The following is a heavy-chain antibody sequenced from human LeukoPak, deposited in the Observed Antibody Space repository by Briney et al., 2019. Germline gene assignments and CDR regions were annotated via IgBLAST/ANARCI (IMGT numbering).Heavy chain of an antibody. D-gene: IGHD4-17*01. Sequence: GGSLRLSCAASGFTFSGHWMHWVRQAPGKGLVWVSRINSDGSSTSYADSVKGRFTISRDNAKNTLYLQMNSLRAEDTAVYYCAGAGWTTVTTGITPCDYWGQGTLVTVSS. J-gene: IGHJ4*02. CDR3: AGAGWTTVTTGITPCDY. CDR1: GFTFSGHW. V-gene: IGHV3-74*01. CDR2: INSDGSST.